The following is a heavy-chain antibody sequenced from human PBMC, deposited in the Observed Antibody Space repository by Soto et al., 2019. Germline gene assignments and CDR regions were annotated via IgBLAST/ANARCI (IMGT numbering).Heavy chain of an antibody. CDR3: VRNGGYTGYEEGNPFDI. Sequence: QVQLQESGPGLVKPSETLSLICTVSGGSISHHYWSWIRQPAGTRLEWIGRMYVTGTTNYNPSLKNRVSMSIDTSKNQFSLKLSSVTAADTAVYYCVRNGGYTGYEEGNPFDIWGQGTMVTVSS. CDR1: GGSISHHY. J-gene: IGHJ3*02. V-gene: IGHV4-4*07. D-gene: IGHD5-12*01. CDR2: MYVTGTT.